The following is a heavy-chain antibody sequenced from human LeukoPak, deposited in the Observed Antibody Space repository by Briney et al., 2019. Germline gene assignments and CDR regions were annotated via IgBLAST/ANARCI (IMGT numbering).Heavy chain of an antibody. CDR1: GFTFSSYA. V-gene: IGHV3-23*01. Sequence: GRSLRLSCAASGFTFSSYAMHWVRQAPGKGLAWVSSISGSGGGTYYADSVKGRFTISRDNAKNTLYLQMNSLRAEDTAVYYCARDRKPGIAVAAPDYWGQGTLVTVSS. D-gene: IGHD6-19*01. J-gene: IGHJ4*02. CDR2: ISGSGGGT. CDR3: ARDRKPGIAVAAPDY.